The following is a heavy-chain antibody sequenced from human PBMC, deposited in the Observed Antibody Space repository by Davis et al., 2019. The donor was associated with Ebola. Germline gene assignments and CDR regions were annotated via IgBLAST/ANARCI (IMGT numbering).Heavy chain of an antibody. J-gene: IGHJ5*02. CDR2: INHSGST. CDR3: ARAVGRGAWFDP. V-gene: IGHV4-34*01. CDR1: GGSFSGYY. Sequence: SETLSLTCAVYGGSFSGYYWSWIRQPPGKGLEWIGEINHSGSTNYNPSLKSPFTISVDTSKKQFSLKLSSVTAADTAVYYCARAVGRGAWFDPWGQGTLVTVSS. D-gene: IGHD3-10*01.